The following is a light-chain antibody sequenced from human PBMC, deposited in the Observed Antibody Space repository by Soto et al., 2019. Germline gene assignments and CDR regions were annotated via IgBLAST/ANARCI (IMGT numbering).Light chain of an antibody. J-gene: IGLJ2*01. CDR2: DVS. Sequence: QSALTQPASVSGSPGQSITISCTGTSSDVGGYNYVSWYQQHPGKAPKLIIYDVSNRPSGVSNRFSGSKSGNTAPLTISGLQAEDEADDYCSSYTSSSTLVVFGGGTKLTVL. V-gene: IGLV2-14*01. CDR1: SSDVGGYNY. CDR3: SSYTSSSTLVV.